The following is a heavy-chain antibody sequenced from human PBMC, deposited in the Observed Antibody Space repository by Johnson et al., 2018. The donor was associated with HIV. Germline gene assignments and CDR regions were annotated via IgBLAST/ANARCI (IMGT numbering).Heavy chain of an antibody. D-gene: IGHD1-26*01. CDR3: AKFVGAGSYDAFDI. V-gene: IGHV3-30*18. CDR1: GFTFRSYG. CDR2: ISYDGSNK. Sequence: QVQLVESGGGVVQPGRSLRLSCAASGFTFRSYGMHWVRQAPGKGLEWVAVISYDGSNKYYADSVKGRFTISRDNSKNTLYLQMNSLRAEDTAVYYCAKFVGAGSYDAFDIWGQGTMVTVSS. J-gene: IGHJ3*02.